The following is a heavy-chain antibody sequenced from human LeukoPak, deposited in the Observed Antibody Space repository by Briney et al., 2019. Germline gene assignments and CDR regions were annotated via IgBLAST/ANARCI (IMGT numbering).Heavy chain of an antibody. CDR1: GFTFSSCA. J-gene: IGHJ4*02. CDR3: AKGQKWELPLDF. Sequence: PGGSLRLSCAASGFTFSSCAMTWVRQAPGKGLEWVSAISDSGRSTYYADSVKGRFTISRDISKSTLYLQMNSLRAEDTALYSCAKGQKWELPLDFWGQGTLVTVSS. V-gene: IGHV3-23*01. D-gene: IGHD1-26*01. CDR2: ISDSGRST.